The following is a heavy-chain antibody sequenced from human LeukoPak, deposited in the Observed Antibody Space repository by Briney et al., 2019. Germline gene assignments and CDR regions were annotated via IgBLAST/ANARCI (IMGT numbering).Heavy chain of an antibody. D-gene: IGHD3-10*01. CDR1: GGSISSSSYY. Sequence: KASETLSLTCTVSGGSISSSSYYWGWIRQPPGKGLEWIGSIYYSGSTYYNPSLKSRVTISVDTSKNQFSLKLSSVTAADTAVYYCARHRYYYRSGSYYGAPYYMDVWGKGTTVIVSS. J-gene: IGHJ6*03. CDR2: IYYSGST. V-gene: IGHV4-39*01. CDR3: ARHRYYYRSGSYYGAPYYMDV.